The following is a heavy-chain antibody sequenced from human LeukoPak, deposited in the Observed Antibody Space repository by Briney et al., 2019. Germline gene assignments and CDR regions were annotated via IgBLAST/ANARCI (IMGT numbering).Heavy chain of an antibody. CDR2: ISYDGSNK. CDR3: ARGFSRDMVRGVRDAFDI. CDR1: GFTFCSYA. D-gene: IGHD3-10*01. Sequence: PGGSLRLSCAASGFTFCSYAMHWVRQAPGKGLEWVAVISYDGSNKYYADSVKGRFTISGDNSKNTLYLQMNSLRAEDTAVYYCARGFSRDMVRGVRDAFDIWGQGTMVTVSS. V-gene: IGHV3-30-3*01. J-gene: IGHJ3*02.